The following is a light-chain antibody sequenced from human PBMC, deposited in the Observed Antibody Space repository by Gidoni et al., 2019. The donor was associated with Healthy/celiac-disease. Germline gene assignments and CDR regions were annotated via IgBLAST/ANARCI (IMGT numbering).Light chain of an antibody. CDR2: DNN. J-gene: IGLJ3*02. CDR3: GTWDSSLCAVV. CDR1: SSNIGNNY. Sequence: QPVLTQPPSGPPAPEQKVTSSGSGSSSNIGNNYVSWYQQLPGAAPKLLIYDNNTRPSGIPDRFSGSKSGTSATLGITGLQTGDEADYYCGTWDSSLCAVVFGGGTKLPVL. V-gene: IGLV1-51*01.